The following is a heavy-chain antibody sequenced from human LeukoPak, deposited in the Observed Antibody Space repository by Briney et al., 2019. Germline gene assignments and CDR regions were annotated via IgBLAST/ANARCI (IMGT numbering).Heavy chain of an antibody. V-gene: IGHV3-30*18. D-gene: IGHD3-22*01. CDR1: GFTFSSYG. CDR2: ISYDGSNK. CDR3: AKEGQGYYDSSGFGYYFDY. J-gene: IGHJ4*02. Sequence: GGSLRLSCAASGFTFSSYGMHWVRQASGKGLEWVAVISYDGSNKYYADSVKGRFTISRDNSKNTLYLQMNSLRAEDTAVYYCAKEGQGYYDSSGFGYYFDYWGQGTLVTVSS.